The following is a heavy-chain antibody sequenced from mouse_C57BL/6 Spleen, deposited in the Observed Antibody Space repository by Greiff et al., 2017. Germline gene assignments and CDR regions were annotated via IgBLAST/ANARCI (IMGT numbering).Heavy chain of an antibody. Sequence: EVKLVESGGGLVQPGGSLSLSCAASGFTFTDYYMSWVRQPPGKALEWLGFIRNKANGYTTEYSASVKGRFTISRDNSQSILYLQMNALRSEDSATYYCARYLLGGNSAWFAYWGQGTLVTVSA. D-gene: IGHD2-1*01. CDR3: ARYLLGGNSAWFAY. CDR1: GFTFTDYY. CDR2: IRNKANGYTT. V-gene: IGHV7-3*01. J-gene: IGHJ3*01.